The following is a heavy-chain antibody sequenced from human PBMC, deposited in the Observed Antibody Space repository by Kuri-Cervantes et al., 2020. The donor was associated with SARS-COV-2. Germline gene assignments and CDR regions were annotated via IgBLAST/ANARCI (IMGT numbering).Heavy chain of an antibody. D-gene: IGHD1-14*01. Sequence: GGSLRLSCAASGFTFSSYAMNWVRQAPGKGLEWVSAISGSGGSTYYADSVKGRFTISRDNSKNTLYLQMNSLRAEDTAVYYCATKPPGVNDAFDIWGQGTMVTVSS. CDR1: GFTFSSYA. CDR3: ATKPPGVNDAFDI. J-gene: IGHJ3*02. CDR2: ISGSGGST. V-gene: IGHV3-23*01.